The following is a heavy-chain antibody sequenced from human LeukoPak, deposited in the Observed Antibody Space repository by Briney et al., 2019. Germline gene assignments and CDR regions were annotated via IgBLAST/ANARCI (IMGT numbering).Heavy chain of an antibody. Sequence: SETLSLTCTVSGGSISIYYWNWIRQPAGKRLEWIGRIYTSGSTNYNPSLKSRVTMSVDTSRNQFSLKLSSVTAADTAVYYCARDNLRFLVRGVINWFDPWGQGTLVTVSS. CDR1: GGSISIYY. J-gene: IGHJ5*02. CDR3: ARDNLRFLVRGVINWFDP. V-gene: IGHV4-4*07. D-gene: IGHD3-10*01. CDR2: IYTSGST.